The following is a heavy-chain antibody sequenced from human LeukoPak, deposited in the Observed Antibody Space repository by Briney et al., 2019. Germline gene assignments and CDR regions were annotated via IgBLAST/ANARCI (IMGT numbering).Heavy chain of an antibody. D-gene: IGHD1-7*01. Sequence: SQTLSLTCTVSGGSLSSGGYYWSWIRQHPGKGLEWIGYIYYSGSTYYNPSLKSRVTISVDTSKNQFSLKLSSVTAADTAVYYCARSPAGVLELRGYFDYWGQGTLVTVSS. CDR1: GGSLSSGGYY. J-gene: IGHJ4*02. V-gene: IGHV4-31*03. CDR2: IYYSGST. CDR3: ARSPAGVLELRGYFDY.